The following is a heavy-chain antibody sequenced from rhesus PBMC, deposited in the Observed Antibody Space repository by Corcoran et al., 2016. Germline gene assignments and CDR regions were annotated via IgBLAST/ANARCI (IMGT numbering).Heavy chain of an antibody. CDR1: GGSISGYF. CDR2: CAGTKGNT. V-gene: IGHV4-165*02. Sequence: QVQLQESGPGLVKPSETLSLTCAVSGGSISGYFWNWISQPPGKGLDWVAACAGTKGNTDYTPTLSNHGTTSRDTSTNQFSLKLSSVAAADTAVYYCARSCTGGYCYADFDFWGQGVVVTVSS. D-gene: IGHD2-39*01. CDR3: ARSCTGGYCYADFDF. J-gene: IGHJ4*01.